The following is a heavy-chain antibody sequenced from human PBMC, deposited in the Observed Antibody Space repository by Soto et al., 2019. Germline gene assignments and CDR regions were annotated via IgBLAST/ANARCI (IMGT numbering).Heavy chain of an antibody. CDR1: GYTFTSYD. CDR3: ATLGYCSGGSCYGDAFDI. D-gene: IGHD2-15*01. J-gene: IGHJ3*02. Sequence: QVQLVQSGAEVKKPGASVKVSCKASGYTFTSYDINWVRQATGQGLEWMGWMNPNSGNTGYAQKVQGRVTMTSNPSISTAYLELSSLRSEDTAVYYCATLGYCSGGSCYGDAFDIWGQGTMVTVSS. CDR2: MNPNSGNT. V-gene: IGHV1-8*01.